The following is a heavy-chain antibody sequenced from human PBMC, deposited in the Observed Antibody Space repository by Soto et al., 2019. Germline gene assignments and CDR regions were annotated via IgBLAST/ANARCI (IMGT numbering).Heavy chain of an antibody. CDR1: GFTFSSYG. CDR2: IWYDGSNK. Sequence: GGSLRLSCAVSGFTFSSYGMHWVRQAPGKGLEWVAVIWYDGSNKYYADSVKGRFTISRDNSKNTLYLQMSSLRAEDTAVYYCARDFYSSSWYYYYGMDVWGQGTTVTVS. D-gene: IGHD6-13*01. CDR3: ARDFYSSSWYYYYGMDV. J-gene: IGHJ6*02. V-gene: IGHV3-33*01.